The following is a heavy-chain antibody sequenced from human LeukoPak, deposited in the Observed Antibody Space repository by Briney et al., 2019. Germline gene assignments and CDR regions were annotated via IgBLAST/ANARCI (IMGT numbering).Heavy chain of an antibody. CDR3: ARQNWGFDY. Sequence: GGSLRLSCVASGFTFSSYEMNWVRQAPGKGLEWVSYISSSGSTIYYADSVKGRFTISRDNAKNSLYLQMNSLRAEDTAVYYCARQNWGFDYWGQGTLVTVSS. J-gene: IGHJ4*02. CDR1: GFTFSSYE. V-gene: IGHV3-48*03. D-gene: IGHD7-27*01. CDR2: ISSSGSTI.